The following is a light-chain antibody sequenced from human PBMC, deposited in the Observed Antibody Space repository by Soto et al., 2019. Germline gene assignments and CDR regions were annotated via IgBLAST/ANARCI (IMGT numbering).Light chain of an antibody. V-gene: IGKV3-11*01. Sequence: ETVLTQTPATLSLSPGERATLSCRASQSVSNYLAWYQQKPGQAPRLLIYDASNRATGIPVRFSGSGSGTDFTLTISSLEPEDFAVYYCQQRGNWPPFTFGPGTTVDIK. CDR1: QSVSNY. CDR2: DAS. J-gene: IGKJ3*01. CDR3: QQRGNWPPFT.